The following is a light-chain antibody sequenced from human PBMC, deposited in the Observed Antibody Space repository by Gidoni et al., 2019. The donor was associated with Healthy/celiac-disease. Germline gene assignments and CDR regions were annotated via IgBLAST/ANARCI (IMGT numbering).Light chain of an antibody. V-gene: IGKV1-39*01. CDR1: QSISSY. CDR2: DAS. CDR3: QQSYSTPIT. J-gene: IGKJ5*01. Sequence: DIQMTPSPSSLSASVGDRVTITCRASQSISSYLNWYQQKPGKATKLLIYDASSLQSGVQSRFSGSGSGTDFTLTISSLQPEDFATYYCQQSYSTPITFGQGTRLEIK.